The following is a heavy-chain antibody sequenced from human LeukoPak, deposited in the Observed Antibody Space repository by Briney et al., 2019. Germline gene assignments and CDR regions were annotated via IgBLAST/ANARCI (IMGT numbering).Heavy chain of an antibody. Sequence: ASVKVSRKASGYTFTSYCISWVRQAPGQGLEGMGGISAYNGNSNCAQKLQGRVTMTTDTSTSTAYMELRSLRSDDTAVYYCARDTEDIVVVPAAVNWFAPWGQGTLVTVSS. D-gene: IGHD2-2*01. CDR3: ARDTEDIVVVPAAVNWFAP. J-gene: IGHJ5*02. CDR2: ISAYNGNS. CDR1: GYTFTSYC. V-gene: IGHV1-18*04.